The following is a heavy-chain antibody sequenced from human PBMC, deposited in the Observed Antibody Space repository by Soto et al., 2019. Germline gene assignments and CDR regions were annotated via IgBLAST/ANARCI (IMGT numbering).Heavy chain of an antibody. D-gene: IGHD3-10*01. V-gene: IGHV4-34*01. Sequence: SETLSLTCAVYGGSFSGYYWSWIRQPPGKGLEWIGEINHSGSTNYNPSLKSRVTISVDTSKNQFSLKLSSVTAADTAVYYCAREYGSGSYYGMDVWGQGTTVT. J-gene: IGHJ6*02. CDR3: AREYGSGSYYGMDV. CDR1: GGSFSGYY. CDR2: INHSGST.